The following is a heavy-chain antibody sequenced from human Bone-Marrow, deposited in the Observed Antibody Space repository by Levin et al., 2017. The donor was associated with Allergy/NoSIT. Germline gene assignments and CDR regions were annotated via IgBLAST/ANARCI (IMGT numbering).Heavy chain of an antibody. Sequence: WASVKVSCKASGYTFTAYYIHWVRQAPGQGLEWMGWINCNNGGTSYAQKFQGTVTMTRDTSISTVYMELSSLRSEDAAVYYCARDPAAAGRAWFDYWGQGTLVTVSS. CDR1: GYTFTAYY. CDR3: ARDPAAAGRAWFDY. D-gene: IGHD6-13*01. CDR2: INCNNGGT. J-gene: IGHJ4*02. V-gene: IGHV1-2*02.